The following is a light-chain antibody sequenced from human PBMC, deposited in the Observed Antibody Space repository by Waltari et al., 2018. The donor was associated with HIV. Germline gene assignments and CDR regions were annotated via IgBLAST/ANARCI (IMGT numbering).Light chain of an antibody. J-gene: IGLJ3*02. Sequence: SNVLTQPPSVSVAPGQTARITCGGNNIGSKSVHWYQQKPGQAPVVVVFDDSDRPSGSPGRFSGSNSANTATLTISTVEAGDEADYYCQVWDSRRDWVFGGGTKLTVL. CDR1: NIGSKS. CDR2: DDS. V-gene: IGLV3-21*02. CDR3: QVWDSRRDWV.